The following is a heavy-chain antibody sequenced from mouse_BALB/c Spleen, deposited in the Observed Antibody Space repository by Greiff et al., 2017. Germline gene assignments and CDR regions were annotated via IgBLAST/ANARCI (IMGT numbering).Heavy chain of an antibody. CDR1: GFTFSSYA. D-gene: IGHD3-2*02. CDR2: ISSGGSYT. J-gene: IGHJ4*01. Sequence: EVKLVESGGGLVKPGGSLKLSCAASGFTFSSYAMSWVRQSPEKRLEWVAEISSGGSYTYYPDTVTGRFTISRDNAKNTLYLEMSSLRSEDTALYYCARGEGYDAMDYWGQGTSVTVSS. CDR3: ARGEGYDAMDY. V-gene: IGHV5-9-4*01.